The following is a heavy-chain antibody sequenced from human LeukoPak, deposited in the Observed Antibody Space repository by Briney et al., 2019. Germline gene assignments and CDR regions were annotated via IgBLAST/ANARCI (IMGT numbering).Heavy chain of an antibody. J-gene: IGHJ4*02. Sequence: PGGSLRLSCEASELSLSISGMNWVRQAPGKGLEWVSYISSSSDLMSYVASVKGRFTVSRDNAKNSLFLQMNSLRDEGTAVYYCARVLRGLYNLGDWGQGTLVTVSS. CDR1: ELSLSISG. CDR2: ISSSSDLM. D-gene: IGHD3-10*01. V-gene: IGHV3-48*02. CDR3: ARVLRGLYNLGD.